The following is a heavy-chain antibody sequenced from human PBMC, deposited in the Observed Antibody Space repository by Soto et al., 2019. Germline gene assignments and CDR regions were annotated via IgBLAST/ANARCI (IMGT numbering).Heavy chain of an antibody. Sequence: AGGSLRLSCAASGFTFSSYSMNWVRQAPGKGLEWVSYISSSSSTIYYADSVKGRFTISRDNAKNSLYLQMNSLRDEDTAVYYCARNPPHGDFDYNWFDPWGQGTLVTVSS. J-gene: IGHJ5*02. D-gene: IGHD2-21*01. CDR1: GFTFSSYS. CDR3: ARNPPHGDFDYNWFDP. CDR2: ISSSSSTI. V-gene: IGHV3-48*02.